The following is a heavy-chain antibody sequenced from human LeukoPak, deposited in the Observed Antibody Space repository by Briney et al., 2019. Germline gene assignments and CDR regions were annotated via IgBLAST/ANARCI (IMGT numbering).Heavy chain of an antibody. J-gene: IGHJ4*02. CDR1: GFTFGSYA. CDR2: ISYDGSNT. D-gene: IGHD2-21*02. V-gene: IGHV3-30-3*01. CDR3: ARDPNHLVVVTATLDY. Sequence: PGGSLRLSCAVSGFTFGSYAMHWARQAPGKGLEWLAVISYDGSNTVYADSVKGRFTTSRDNFKNTLYLYMNSLRTEDTAMYYCARDPNHLVVVTATLDYWGPGTQVTVSS.